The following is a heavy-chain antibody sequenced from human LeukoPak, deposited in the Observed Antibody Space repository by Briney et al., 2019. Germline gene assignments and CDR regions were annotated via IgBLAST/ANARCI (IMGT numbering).Heavy chain of an antibody. Sequence: GGSLRLSCAASGFTFSSYAMSWVRQAPGKGLEWVSAISGSGVSTYYADSVKGRFTISRDNSKNTLYLQMNSLRAEDTAVYYCAKDYDYGDYVGDDAFDIWGQGTMVTVSS. V-gene: IGHV3-23*01. D-gene: IGHD4-17*01. CDR3: AKDYDYGDYVGDDAFDI. J-gene: IGHJ3*02. CDR1: GFTFSSYA. CDR2: ISGSGVST.